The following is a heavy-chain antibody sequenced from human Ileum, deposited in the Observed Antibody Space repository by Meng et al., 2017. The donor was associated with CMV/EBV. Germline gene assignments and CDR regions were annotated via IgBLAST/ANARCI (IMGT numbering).Heavy chain of an antibody. CDR2: ISDDGSRK. D-gene: IGHD1-14*01. CDR3: AKETTERGPFDY. V-gene: IGHV3-30-3*01. Sequence: RGSLRLSCVASGFTFSSYAMHWVRQAPGKGLEWEWLAVISDDGSRKYYSDSLKGRFSISRDNSKRTLYLQLNSLSTEDTAVYYCAKETTERGPFDYWGQGTGVTGYS. CDR1: GFTFSSYA. J-gene: IGHJ4*02.